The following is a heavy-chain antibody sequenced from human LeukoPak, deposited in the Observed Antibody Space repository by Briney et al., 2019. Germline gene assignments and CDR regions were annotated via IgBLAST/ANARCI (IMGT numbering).Heavy chain of an antibody. CDR2: ISTSGST. J-gene: IGHJ4*02. CDR3: ARALGYCSGGSCYQPDY. V-gene: IGHV4-61*02. Sequence: SETLSLTCTVSGYSISSGTYYWTWIRQPAGKGLEWIGRISTSGSTNYNPSLKSRVTISLDTSKNQFSLKLTSVTAADTAVYYCARALGYCSGGSCYQPDYWGQGILVTVSS. CDR1: GYSISSGTYY. D-gene: IGHD2-15*01.